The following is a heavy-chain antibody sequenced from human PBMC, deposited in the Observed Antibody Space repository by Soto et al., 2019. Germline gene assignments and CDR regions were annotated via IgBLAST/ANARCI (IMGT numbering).Heavy chain of an antibody. Sequence: QVQLVQSGAEVKKPGSSVKVSCKASGGTFSSYAISWVRQAPGQGLEWMGGIIPIFGTANYAQKFQGRVTITADESTSTXYMXXXXLRSEDTAVYYCAREGASGSHIGYWGQGTLVTXS. J-gene: IGHJ4*02. D-gene: IGHD3-22*01. CDR3: AREGASGSHIGY. CDR2: IIPIFGTA. V-gene: IGHV1-69*01. CDR1: GGTFSSYA.